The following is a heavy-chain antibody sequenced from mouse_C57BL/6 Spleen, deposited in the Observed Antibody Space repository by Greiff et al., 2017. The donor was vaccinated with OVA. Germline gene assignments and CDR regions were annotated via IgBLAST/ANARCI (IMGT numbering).Heavy chain of an antibody. CDR3: ARPPITTVVATDYAMDY. CDR1: GYTFTSYW. Sequence: VQLQQPGTELVKPGASVKLSCKASGYTFTSYWMHWVKQRPGQGLEWIGNINPSNGGTNYNEKFKSKATLTVDKSSSTAYMQLSSLTSEDSAVYYCARPPITTVVATDYAMDYWGQGTSVTVSS. V-gene: IGHV1-53*01. CDR2: INPSNGGT. J-gene: IGHJ4*01. D-gene: IGHD1-1*01.